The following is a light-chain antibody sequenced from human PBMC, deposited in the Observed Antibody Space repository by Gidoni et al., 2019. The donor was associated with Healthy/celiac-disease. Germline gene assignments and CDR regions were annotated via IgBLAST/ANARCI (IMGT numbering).Light chain of an antibody. J-gene: IGKJ2*01. Sequence: DIQMTHSPSSLSASVGDRVTITCRASQGISSWLAWYQKKPGKAPKPMIDAASSLQSGVPSRFSGSGSRKDFTLTISSLQHEDFANYYCQQANSFPQTFGQGTKLEIK. CDR1: QGISSW. V-gene: IGKV1-12*01. CDR3: QQANSFPQT. CDR2: AAS.